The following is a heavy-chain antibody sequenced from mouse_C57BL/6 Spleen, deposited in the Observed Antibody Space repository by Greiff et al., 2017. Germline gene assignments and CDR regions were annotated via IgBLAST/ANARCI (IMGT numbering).Heavy chain of an antibody. Sequence: EVKLQESGEGLVKPGGSLKLSCAASGFTFSSYAMSWVRQTPEKRLEWVAYISSGGDDIYYADTVKGRFTLSRDNARNTLYLQMSSLKSEDTAVYYCTRVYSSGEFADWGQGTLVTVSA. J-gene: IGHJ3*01. V-gene: IGHV5-9-1*02. D-gene: IGHD3-2*02. CDR2: ISSGGDDI. CDR3: TRVYSSGEFAD. CDR1: GFTFSSYA.